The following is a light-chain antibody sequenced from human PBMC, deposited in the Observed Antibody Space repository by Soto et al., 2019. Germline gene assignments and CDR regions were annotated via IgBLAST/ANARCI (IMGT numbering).Light chain of an antibody. CDR2: AAS. V-gene: IGKV1-39*01. CDR1: QSISFY. CDR3: HQSYSSPGT. J-gene: IGKJ1*01. Sequence: DIQMTQSPSSLSASVGDRVSITCRASQSISFYLNWYQQKPGKAPNLVIYAASSLQTGVPSRFSGSGSGTEFTLTISRLQPDDFATYYCHQSYSSPGTFGQGTKVEIK.